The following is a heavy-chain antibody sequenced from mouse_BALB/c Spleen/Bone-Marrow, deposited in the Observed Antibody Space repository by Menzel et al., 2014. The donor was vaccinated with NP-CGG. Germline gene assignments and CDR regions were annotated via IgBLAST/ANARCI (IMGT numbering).Heavy chain of an antibody. Sequence: EVHLVESGGGLVKPGGSLKLSCAASGFTFSSYGMSWVHRTPEKRLEWVATISGGGSYTYYPDSVKGRFTISRDNAKNNLYLQMSSLRSEDTALYYCARQAGGSGYFDYWGQGTTLTVSS. CDR3: ARQAGGSGYFDY. J-gene: IGHJ2*01. D-gene: IGHD1-1*01. V-gene: IGHV5-9-2*01. CDR1: GFTFSSYG. CDR2: ISGGGSYT.